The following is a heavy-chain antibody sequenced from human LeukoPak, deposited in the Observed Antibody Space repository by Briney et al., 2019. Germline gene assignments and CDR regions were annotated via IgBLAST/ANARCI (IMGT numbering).Heavy chain of an antibody. Sequence: ASVKVSCKASGYSFTSYYMHWVRQAPGQGLEWMGIINPSDSSTSYAQKFQGRVSMTRDTSTSTVYMELSSLRSEDTAVYYCARGGVAKLGPLDLWGQGTLVTVSS. CDR1: GYSFTSYY. V-gene: IGHV1-46*01. J-gene: IGHJ5*02. CDR3: ARGGVAKLGPLDL. D-gene: IGHD7-27*01. CDR2: INPSDSST.